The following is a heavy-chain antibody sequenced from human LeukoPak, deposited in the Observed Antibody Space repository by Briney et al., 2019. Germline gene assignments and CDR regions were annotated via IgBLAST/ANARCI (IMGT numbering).Heavy chain of an antibody. D-gene: IGHD3-10*01. J-gene: IGHJ4*02. CDR3: AKDPYYYGSGSYAYFDY. CDR2: INRDGSER. V-gene: IGHV3-7*03. Sequence: GGSLRLSCAASGFTFSNYWMTWVRQAPGKGLEWVANINRDGSERYYVDSVKGRFTISRDDAKSSLYLQMNSLRAEDTAVYYCAKDPYYYGSGSYAYFDYWGQGTLVTVSS. CDR1: GFTFSNYW.